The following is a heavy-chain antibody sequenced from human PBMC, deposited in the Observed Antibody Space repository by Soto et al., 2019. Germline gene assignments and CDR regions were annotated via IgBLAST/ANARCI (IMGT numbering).Heavy chain of an antibody. J-gene: IGHJ4*02. D-gene: IGHD2-15*01. CDR3: ARSSGYCSDGTCYR. V-gene: IGHV4-39*01. CDR2: IYYSGST. CDR1: GGSISSSNYD. Sequence: SETLSLTCTVSGGSISSSNYDWGWIRQPPGKGLEWIGSIYYSGSTHYNPSLKSRVTISVDTSKNQFSLKLSSVTAADTAVYYCARSSGYCSDGTCYRWGQGTLVTVSS.